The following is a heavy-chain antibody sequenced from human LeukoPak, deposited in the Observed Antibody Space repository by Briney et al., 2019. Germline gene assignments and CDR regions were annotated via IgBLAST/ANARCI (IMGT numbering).Heavy chain of an antibody. V-gene: IGHV3-53*04. D-gene: IGHD3-10*01. J-gene: IGHJ6*02. CDR1: RFTVMGNY. Sequence: SLRLFCAASRFTVMGNYLGWGPHAPTEGRECGVVIYSVENTYYADCVQGLLTISRPNSKNTVYLHMNSLRAEDTAVYYCARAIKDSGYGEEYYGLDVWGQGSTVTVSS. CDR2: IYSVENT. CDR3: ARAIKDSGYGEEYYGLDV.